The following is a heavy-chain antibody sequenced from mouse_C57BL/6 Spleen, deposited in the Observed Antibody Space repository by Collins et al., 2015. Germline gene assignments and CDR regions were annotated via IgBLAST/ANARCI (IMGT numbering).Heavy chain of an antibody. J-gene: IGHJ4*01. CDR2: IDPNSGGT. D-gene: IGHD2-4*01. CDR3: ARYDYDGYYAMDY. Sequence: QVQLQQPGAELVKPGASVKLSRKASGYTFTSYWMHWVKQRPGRGPEWIGRIDPNSGGTKYNERFKSKATLTVDKPSSTAYMQLSSLTSEDSAVYYCARYDYDGYYAMDYWGQGTSVTVSS. V-gene: IGHV1-72*01. CDR1: GYTFTSYW.